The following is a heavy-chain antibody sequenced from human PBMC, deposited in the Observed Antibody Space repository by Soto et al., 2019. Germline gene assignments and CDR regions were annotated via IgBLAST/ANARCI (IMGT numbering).Heavy chain of an antibody. J-gene: IGHJ4*02. D-gene: IGHD4-4*01. CDR3: ARVRYRRFDY. CDR1: GGSFSGYY. Sequence: PSETLSLTCAVSGGSFSGYYWSWIRQPPGKGLEWIGEINHSGSTNYNPSLKSRVTISVDTSKNQFSLKLSSVTAADTAVYYCARVRYRRFDYWGQGTLVTVSS. CDR2: INHSGST. V-gene: IGHV4-34*01.